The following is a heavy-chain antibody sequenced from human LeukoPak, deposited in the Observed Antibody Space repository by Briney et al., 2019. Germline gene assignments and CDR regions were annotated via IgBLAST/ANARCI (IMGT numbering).Heavy chain of an antibody. CDR2: ISYDGSNK. J-gene: IGHJ3*02. D-gene: IGHD3-10*01. Sequence: GGSLRLSCAASGFTFSSYAMHWVRQAPGKGLEWVAVISYDGSNKYYADSVKGRFAISRDNSKNTLYLQINSLRAEDTAVYYCARGRDRLLWFGELSSHAFDIWGQGTMVTVSS. CDR1: GFTFSSYA. V-gene: IGHV3-30*09. CDR3: ARGRDRLLWFGELSSHAFDI.